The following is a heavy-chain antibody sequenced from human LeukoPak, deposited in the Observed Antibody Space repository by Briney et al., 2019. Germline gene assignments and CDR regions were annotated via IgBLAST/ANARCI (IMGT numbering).Heavy chain of an antibody. CDR3: ARIRVGGTSWFDP. D-gene: IGHD1-26*01. CDR1: SGSISTYD. V-gene: IGHV4-59*01. J-gene: IGHJ5*02. Sequence: SETLSLTCTVFSGSISTYDWSWIRQPPGKGLEWIGYINYSGSTNYNPSLWSRVTISVDTSKNQFSLKLSSVTAADTAVYYCARIRVGGTSWFDPWGQGTLVTVSS. CDR2: INYSGST.